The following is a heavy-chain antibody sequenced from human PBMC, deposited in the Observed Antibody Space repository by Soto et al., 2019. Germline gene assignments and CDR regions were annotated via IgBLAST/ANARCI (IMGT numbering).Heavy chain of an antibody. CDR1: GGSISSGGYY. CDR3: ASNYDFWSGTSYGMDV. J-gene: IGHJ6*02. V-gene: IGHV4-31*01. D-gene: IGHD3-3*01. Sequence: QVQLQESGPGLVKPSQTLSLTCTVSGGSISSGGYYWSWIRQHPGKGLEWIGYIYYSGSTYYNPSLKSQVTISVDTSKNQFSLKLRSVTAADTAVYYCASNYDFWSGTSYGMDVWGQRTTVTVSS. CDR2: IYYSGST.